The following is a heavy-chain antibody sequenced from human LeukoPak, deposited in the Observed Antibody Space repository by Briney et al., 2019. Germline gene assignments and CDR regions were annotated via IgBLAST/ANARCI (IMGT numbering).Heavy chain of an antibody. J-gene: IGHJ6*02. CDR1: GFTVSSNY. CDR3: ARNQQLGGHSYYYYGMDV. Sequence: GGSLRLSCAASGFTVSSNYMSWVRQAPGKGLEWVSGISGGGVTTYYADSVKGRFTISRHNSKNTLYLQMNSLRADDTAIYYCARNQQLGGHSYYYYGMDVWGQGTTVTVSS. D-gene: IGHD3-16*01. V-gene: IGHV3-53*01. CDR2: ISGGGVTT.